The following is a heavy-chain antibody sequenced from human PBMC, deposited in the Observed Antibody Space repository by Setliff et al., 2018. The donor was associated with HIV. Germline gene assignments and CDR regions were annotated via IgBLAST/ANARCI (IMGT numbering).Heavy chain of an antibody. V-gene: IGHV3-15*01. J-gene: IGHJ6*03. CDR3: TTRAVPSRWGELQFLERYYYSMDV. D-gene: IGHD3-3*01. CDR2: IKSKSDGGTK. CDR1: GFTFSTHE. Sequence: GGSLRLSCAASGFTFSTHEMNWVRQAPGKGLEWVGRIKSKSDGGTKDYAAPVKGRFTISRDDSKNTLSLQMNSLKIEDTAVYYCTTRAVPSRWGELQFLERYYYSMDVRGKGTTVTVSS.